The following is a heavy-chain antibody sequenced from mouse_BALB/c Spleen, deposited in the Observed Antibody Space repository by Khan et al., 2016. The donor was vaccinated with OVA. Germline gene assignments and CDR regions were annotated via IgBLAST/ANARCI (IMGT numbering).Heavy chain of an antibody. D-gene: IGHD4-1*01. V-gene: IGHV3-2*02. CDR3: ARLGPGFAY. CDR2: IGYSGST. Sequence: EVQLQESGPGLVKPSQSLSLSCTVTGYSITSDYARNWIRQFPGNKLEWMGYIGYSGSTSYNPSLKSRISITRDTFKNQFFLQLNSVTTEDTAAYYCARLGPGFAYWGQGTLVTVSA. CDR1: GYSITSDYA. J-gene: IGHJ3*01.